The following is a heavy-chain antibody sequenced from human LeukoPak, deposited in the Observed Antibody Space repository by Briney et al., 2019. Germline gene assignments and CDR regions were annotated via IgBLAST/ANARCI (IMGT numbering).Heavy chain of an antibody. D-gene: IGHD3-22*01. CDR1: GFTFSSYW. Sequence: PGGSLRLSCGASGFTFSSYWMSWVRQAPGKGLEWVANINQHGSEKYYVDSVKGRFTISRDNAKNSLYLQMNSLRAEDTALYYCASNPTPEDSSGYYPFYWGQGTLVTVSS. V-gene: IGHV3-7*03. J-gene: IGHJ4*02. CDR3: ASNPTPEDSSGYYPFY. CDR2: INQHGSEK.